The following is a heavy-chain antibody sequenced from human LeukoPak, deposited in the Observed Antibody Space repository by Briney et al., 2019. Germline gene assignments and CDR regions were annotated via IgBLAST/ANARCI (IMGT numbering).Heavy chain of an antibody. D-gene: IGHD6-19*01. CDR2: INHSGST. J-gene: IGHJ4*02. CDR1: GGSFSGYY. V-gene: IGHV4-34*01. CDR3: ARLGYSSGWYSFDY. Sequence: SETLSLTCAVYGGSFSGYYWSWIRQPPGKGLEWIGEINHSGSTNYNPSLKRGVTISVDTSKNQFSLKLSSVTAADTAVYYCARLGYSSGWYSFDYWGQGTLVTVSS.